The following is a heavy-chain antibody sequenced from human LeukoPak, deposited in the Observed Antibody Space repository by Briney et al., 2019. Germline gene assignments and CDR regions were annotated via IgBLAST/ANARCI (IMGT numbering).Heavy chain of an antibody. CDR2: TYYSGST. Sequence: PSETLSLTCTVSGASMTGYYWTWIRQPPGKGLEWIGYTYYSGSTSYNPSLKSRVTISLDTSKNQFSLKMTSVTAADTAVYYCARYQLPDYWGPGTLVTVSS. CDR1: GASMTGYY. CDR3: ARYQLPDY. J-gene: IGHJ4*02. V-gene: IGHV4-59*01. D-gene: IGHD2-2*01.